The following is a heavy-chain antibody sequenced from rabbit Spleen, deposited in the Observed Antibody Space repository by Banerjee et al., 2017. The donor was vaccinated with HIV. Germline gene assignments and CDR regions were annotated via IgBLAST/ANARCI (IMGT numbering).Heavy chain of an antibody. Sequence: QSLEESGGDMVKPGASLTLTCTASGFSFSSSYYMCWVRQAPGKGLEWVACAYAGSSDSTYSATWAKGRFTISKTSSTTVTLQMTSLTAADTATYFCARNGGMLNYAADERLDLWGQGTLVTVS. J-gene: IGHJ3*01. D-gene: IGHD4-2*01. CDR3: ARNGGMLNYAADERLDL. CDR2: AYAGSSDST. CDR1: GFSFSSSYY. V-gene: IGHV1S40*01.